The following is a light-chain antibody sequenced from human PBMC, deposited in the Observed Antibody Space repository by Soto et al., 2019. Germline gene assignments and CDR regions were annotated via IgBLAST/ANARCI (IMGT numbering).Light chain of an antibody. Sequence: EIVLTHSPATLSLSPWEIAILSCRASQSVSSFLAWFQQKPGQPPRLLIYNASNRTTGIPARFSGSGSGTDFTLTISSLEPEDFAVYYCQQRGDWPPITFGQGTRLEI. CDR2: NAS. CDR1: QSVSSF. CDR3: QQRGDWPPIT. J-gene: IGKJ5*01. V-gene: IGKV3-11*01.